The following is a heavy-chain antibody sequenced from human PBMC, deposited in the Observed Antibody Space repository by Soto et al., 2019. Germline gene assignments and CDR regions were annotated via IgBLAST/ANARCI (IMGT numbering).Heavy chain of an antibody. V-gene: IGHV4-39*01. CDR3: ARHQDLYDIRGY. Sequence: QLQLQESGPGLVKPSETLSLTCTVSGGSISGSGYYWAWIRQPPGKGLEWIGTIYDSVNIYYNPSLKSRVTISVVTSHNQFSLKVNSVTAADTAVYYCARHQDLYDIRGYWGLGTLVTVSS. J-gene: IGHJ4*02. CDR2: IYDSVNI. CDR1: GGSISGSGYY. D-gene: IGHD3-3*01.